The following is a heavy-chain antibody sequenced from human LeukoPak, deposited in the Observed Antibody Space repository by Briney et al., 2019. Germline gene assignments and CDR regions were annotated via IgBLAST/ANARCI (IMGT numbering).Heavy chain of an antibody. D-gene: IGHD2-2*01. J-gene: IGHJ5*02. Sequence: ASVKVSCKASGYTFTSYDINWVRQATGQGLEWMGWMNPNSGNTGYAQKFQGRVTMTRNTSISTAYMELSSLRSEDTAVHYCARAVPAAIRKVTNWFDPWGQGTLVTVSS. CDR3: ARAVPAAIRKVTNWFDP. CDR1: GYTFTSYD. CDR2: MNPNSGNT. V-gene: IGHV1-8*01.